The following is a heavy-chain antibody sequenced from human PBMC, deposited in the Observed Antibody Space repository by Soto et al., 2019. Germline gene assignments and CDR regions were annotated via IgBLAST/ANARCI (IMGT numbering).Heavy chain of an antibody. D-gene: IGHD5-18*01. Sequence: SETLSLTCAVYGGSFSGYYWSWIRQPPGKGLEWIGEINHSGSTNYNPSLKSRVTISVDTSKNQFSLKLSSVTAADTAVYYCARGVQLKFYHYYHMDVWGKGTTVIVSS. V-gene: IGHV4-34*01. CDR1: GGSFSGYY. J-gene: IGHJ6*03. CDR3: ARGVQLKFYHYYHMDV. CDR2: INHSGST.